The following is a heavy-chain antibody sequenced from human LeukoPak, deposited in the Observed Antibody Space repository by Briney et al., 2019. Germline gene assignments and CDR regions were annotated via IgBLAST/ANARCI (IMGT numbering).Heavy chain of an antibody. CDR2: IKQDGSEK. J-gene: IGHJ3*02. V-gene: IGHV3-7*01. D-gene: IGHD4-17*01. CDR1: GFTFSSYW. CDR3: ARPYGDYVQYDAFDI. Sequence: GGSLRLSCAASGFTFSSYWMSWVRQAPGKGLEWVANIKQDGSEKYYVDSVKGRFTISRDNAKNSLYLQMNSLRAEDTAVYYCARPYGDYVQYDAFDIWGQGTMVTVSS.